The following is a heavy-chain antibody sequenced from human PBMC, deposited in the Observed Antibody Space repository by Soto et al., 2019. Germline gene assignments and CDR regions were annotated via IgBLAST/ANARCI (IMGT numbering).Heavy chain of an antibody. Sequence: PSETLSLTCAVSGGSISSGGYSWSWIRQPPGKGLEWIAYIYHSVSTYYNPSLKSRVIISVDRSKNQFSLRLSSVTAADTAVYYCARGPPMFYWGQGIRVTVS. V-gene: IGHV4-30-2*01. D-gene: IGHD3-10*02. CDR3: ARGPPMFY. CDR1: GGSISSGGYS. J-gene: IGHJ4*02. CDR2: IYHSVST.